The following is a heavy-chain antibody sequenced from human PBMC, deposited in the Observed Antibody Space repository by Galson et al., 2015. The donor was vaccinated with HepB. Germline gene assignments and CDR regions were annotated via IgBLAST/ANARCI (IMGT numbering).Heavy chain of an antibody. J-gene: IGHJ4*02. V-gene: IGHV3-21*01. D-gene: IGHD3-10*01. CDR1: GFNFKFFT. Sequence: SLRLSCAASGFNFKFFTMNWVRQAPGKGLEWVSAITSGSLYMRYGDSVKGRFTISRDNDKKILYPEMNSLRAEDTAIYYCARDSDNYFGRGNEKPFDYWGQGTLVTVSS. CDR2: ITSGSLYM. CDR3: ARDSDNYFGRGNEKPFDY.